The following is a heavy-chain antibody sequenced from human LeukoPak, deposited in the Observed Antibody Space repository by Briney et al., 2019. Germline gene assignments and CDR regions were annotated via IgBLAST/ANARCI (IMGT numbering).Heavy chain of an antibody. J-gene: IGHJ4*02. CDR2: IYYSGST. Sequence: SETLSLTCTVSGGSISSYYWSWIRQPPGKGLEWIGYIYYSGSTNYNPSLKSRVTISVDTSKNQFSLKLSSVTAADTAVYFCARGLGTVTTLDYWGRGTLVTVSS. CDR1: GGSISSYY. CDR3: ARGLGTVTTLDY. V-gene: IGHV4-59*01. D-gene: IGHD4-17*01.